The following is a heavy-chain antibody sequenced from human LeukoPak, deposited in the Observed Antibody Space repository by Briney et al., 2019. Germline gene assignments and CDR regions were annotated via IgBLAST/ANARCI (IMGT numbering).Heavy chain of an antibody. CDR1: GYTFTSYD. J-gene: IGHJ4*02. D-gene: IGHD3-22*01. V-gene: IGHV1-8*03. CDR2: MNPNSGNT. Sequence: ASVKVSCKAPGYTFTSYDINWVRQATGQGLEWMGWMNPNSGNTGYAQKFQGRVTITRNTSISTAYMELSSLRSEDTAVYYCARQDTYYYDSSGYDYWGQGTLVTVSS. CDR3: ARQDTYYYDSSGYDY.